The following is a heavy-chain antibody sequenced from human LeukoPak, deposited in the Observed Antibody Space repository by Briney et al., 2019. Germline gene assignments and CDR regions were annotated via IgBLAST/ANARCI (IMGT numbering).Heavy chain of an antibody. CDR1: GFTFRSYG. CDR3: AKDSTLLTYSGSSFDY. Sequence: GGSLRLSCAASGFTFRSYGIHWVRQAPGKGLEWVLVIRSDGSDKYYADSVKGRFTISRDNSKNTLYLQMNSLRAEDTAVYYCAKDSTLLTYSGSSFDYWGQGTLVTVSS. J-gene: IGHJ4*02. V-gene: IGHV3-30*02. CDR2: IRSDGSDK. D-gene: IGHD1-26*01.